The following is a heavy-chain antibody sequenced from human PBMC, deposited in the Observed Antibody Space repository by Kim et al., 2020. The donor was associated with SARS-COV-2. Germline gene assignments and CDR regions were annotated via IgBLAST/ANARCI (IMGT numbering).Heavy chain of an antibody. D-gene: IGHD3-10*01. CDR2: IYYSGST. CDR1: GGSISSSSYY. Sequence: SETLSLTCTVSGGSISSSSYYWGWIRQPPGKGLEWIGSIYYSGSTYYNPSLKSRVTISVDTSKNQFSLKLSSVTAADTAVYYCARHGGLWPPEDAFDIWGQGTMVTVSS. J-gene: IGHJ3*02. CDR3: ARHGGLWPPEDAFDI. V-gene: IGHV4-39*01.